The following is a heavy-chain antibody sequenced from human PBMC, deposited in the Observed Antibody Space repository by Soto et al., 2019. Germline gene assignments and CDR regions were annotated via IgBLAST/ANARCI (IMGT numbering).Heavy chain of an antibody. D-gene: IGHD4-4*01. CDR1: GGSISSYY. CDR3: ARVGVTNDAFDI. J-gene: IGHJ3*02. CDR2: IYYSGST. V-gene: IGHV4-59*01. Sequence: SETLSLTCTVSGGSISSYYWSWIRQPPGKGLEWIGYIYYSGSTNYNPSIKSRVTISVDTSKNQFSLNLSPVTAADTAVYYCARVGVTNDAFDIGGQGTMVTVS.